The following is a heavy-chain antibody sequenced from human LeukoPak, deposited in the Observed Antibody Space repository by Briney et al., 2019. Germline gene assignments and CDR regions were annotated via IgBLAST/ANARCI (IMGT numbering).Heavy chain of an antibody. CDR3: AKDIYYDSSGSLAY. CDR1: GFTFDDYA. D-gene: IGHD3-22*01. V-gene: IGHV3-9*01. CDR2: ISWNSGRI. Sequence: PGGSLRLSCAASGFTFDDYAMHWVRQAPGKGLEWVSGISWNSGRIGYAEFVKGRFTISRDNAKSSLYLQMNSLRAEDTALYYCAKDIYYDSSGSLAYWGQGTLVTVSS. J-gene: IGHJ4*02.